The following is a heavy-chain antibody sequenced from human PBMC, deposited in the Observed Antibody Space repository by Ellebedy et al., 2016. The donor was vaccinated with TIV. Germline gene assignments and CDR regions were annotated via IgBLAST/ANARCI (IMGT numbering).Heavy chain of an antibody. V-gene: IGHV3-20*04. CDR3: VRQDSAWQNLFDY. CDR1: GFTFHEYG. J-gene: IGHJ4*02. CDR2: VNWNGEIR. D-gene: IGHD1-26*01. Sequence: GESLKISCVASGFTFHEYGMSWARQFPGKGPAWVSGVNWNGEIRTYADSVKGQFTISRDNAKNSVHLQMNSLRAEDTALYYCVRQDSAWQNLFDYWGRGSPVTVSS.